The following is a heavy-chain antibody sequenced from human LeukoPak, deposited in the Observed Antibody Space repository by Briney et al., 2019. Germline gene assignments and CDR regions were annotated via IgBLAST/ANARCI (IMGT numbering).Heavy chain of an antibody. Sequence: SETLSLTCAVYGGSFSGYYWSWIRQPPGKGLEWIGEINHSGSTNYNPSLKSRVTISADTSKNQFSLKLSSVTAADTAVYYCARGASYCSSTSCYIWGYYGMDVWGQGTTVTVSS. CDR3: ARGASYCSSTSCYIWGYYGMDV. CDR2: INHSGST. J-gene: IGHJ6*02. D-gene: IGHD2-2*02. V-gene: IGHV4-34*01. CDR1: GGSFSGYY.